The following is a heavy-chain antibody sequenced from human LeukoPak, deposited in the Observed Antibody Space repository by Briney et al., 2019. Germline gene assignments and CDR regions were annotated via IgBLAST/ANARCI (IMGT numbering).Heavy chain of an antibody. CDR1: GFTFSSYA. V-gene: IGHV3-23*01. J-gene: IGHJ3*02. CDR3: AKDSHYDSSGYYFQPDAFDI. CDR2: ISGSGGST. D-gene: IGHD3-22*01. Sequence: PGGSLRLSCAASGFTFSSYAMSWVRQAPGKGLEWVSAISGSGGSTYYADSVKGRFTTSRDNSKNTLYLQMNSLRAEDTAVYYCAKDSHYDSSGYYFQPDAFDIWGQGTMVTVSS.